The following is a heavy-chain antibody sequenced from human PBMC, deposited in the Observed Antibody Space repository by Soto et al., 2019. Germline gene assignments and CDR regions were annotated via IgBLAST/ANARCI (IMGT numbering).Heavy chain of an antibody. CDR1: GYTFTSYA. CDR2: INAGNGNT. Sequence: QVQLVQSGAEVKKPGASVKVSCKASGYTFTSYAMHWVRQAPGQRLEWMGWINAGNGNTKYSQKFQGRVTVTKDTSTSTAELEMRSLSSEDTYVYYCARDLGGWPDYWGQGTLVTVSS. D-gene: IGHD2-15*01. V-gene: IGHV1-3*01. CDR3: ARDLGGWPDY. J-gene: IGHJ4*02.